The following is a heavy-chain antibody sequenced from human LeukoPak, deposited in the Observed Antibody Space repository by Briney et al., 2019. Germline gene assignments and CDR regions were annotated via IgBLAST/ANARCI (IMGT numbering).Heavy chain of an antibody. D-gene: IGHD2-15*01. CDR1: GGTLSSYA. CDR2: IIPILGIA. Sequence: SVHVSCQACGGTLSSYAINWVRQAPGQGIEWMGRIIPILGIANYAQKFQGRVTIPADKSTSTAYMELSSLRSEDTAVYYCASGPLYCSGGSCYGAYYYYGMDVWGQGTTVTVSS. V-gene: IGHV1-69*04. CDR3: ASGPLYCSGGSCYGAYYYYGMDV. J-gene: IGHJ6*02.